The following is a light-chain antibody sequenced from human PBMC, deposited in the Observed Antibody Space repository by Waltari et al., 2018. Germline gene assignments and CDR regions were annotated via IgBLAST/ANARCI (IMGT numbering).Light chain of an antibody. V-gene: IGLV2-11*01. CDR3: CSYTASDTFV. J-gene: IGLJ6*01. CDR2: GVN. Sequence: HSAPTQPPSVSGSPGQSVTISCTGTNSDVVLYNYVSWYQKYPGKAPKLMIFGVNNRPSGVSDRFSGSKSGNTASLTVSGLQAEDEADYYCCSYTASDTFVFGSGTKLTVL. CDR1: NSDVVLYNY.